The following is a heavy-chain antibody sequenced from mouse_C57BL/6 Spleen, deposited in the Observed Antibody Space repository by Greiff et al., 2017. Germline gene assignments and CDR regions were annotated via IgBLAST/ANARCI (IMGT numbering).Heavy chain of an antibody. V-gene: IGHV5-4*01. CDR1: GFTFSSYA. J-gene: IGHJ2*01. Sequence: EVMLVESGGGLVKPGGSLKLSCAASGFTFSSYAMSWVRQTPEKRLEWVATISDGGSYTYYPDNVKGRFTISRDNAKNNLYLQMSHLKSEDTAVYYCARDYSGDYWGQGTTLTVSS. CDR3: ARDYSGDY. D-gene: IGHD3-1*01. CDR2: ISDGGSYT.